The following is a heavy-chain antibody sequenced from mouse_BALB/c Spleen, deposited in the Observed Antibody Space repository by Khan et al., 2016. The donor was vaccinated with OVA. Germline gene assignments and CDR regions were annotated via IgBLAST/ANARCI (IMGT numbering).Heavy chain of an antibody. Sequence: QVQLQQSGAELVKPGASVKLSCKASGYTFNSYYMYWVKQRPGQGLEWIGEIIPNNGDANFNEKFKNKATLTVDKSSNTAFMQLSSLTSEDSAVYDCTRSGYGAFAYWGQGTLVTVSA. D-gene: IGHD1-1*02. J-gene: IGHJ3*01. V-gene: IGHV1S81*02. CDR1: GYTFNSYY. CDR3: TRSGYGAFAY. CDR2: IIPNNGDA.